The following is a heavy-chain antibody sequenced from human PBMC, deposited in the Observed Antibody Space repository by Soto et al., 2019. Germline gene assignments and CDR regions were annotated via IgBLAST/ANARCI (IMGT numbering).Heavy chain of an antibody. J-gene: IGHJ4*02. CDR2: VYYSGSV. Sequence: LETLSLTCTVSGDSSRPYYWTWIRQPPGKGLEWIGYVYYSGSVNYKSSLKSRVTMSVDTSKNQFSLRLNSVTAADTAVYYCARVTYDSFTAYSYYFDYWGQGTLVTVSS. CDR3: ARVTYDSFTAYSYYFDY. CDR1: GDSSRPYY. V-gene: IGHV4-59*01. D-gene: IGHD3-9*01.